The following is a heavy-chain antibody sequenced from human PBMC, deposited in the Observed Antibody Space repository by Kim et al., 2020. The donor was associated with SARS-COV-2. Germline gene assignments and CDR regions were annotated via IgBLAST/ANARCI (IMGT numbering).Heavy chain of an antibody. CDR2: ISNDVSNK. Sequence: GGSLRLSCAASGFTFSSYAMHWVRQAPGKGLEWVAVISNDVSNKYYADSVKGRFSISRDNSKNTLYLQMNSLRAEDTAVYYCARDRAARYFDYWGQGTLVTVSS. J-gene: IGHJ4*02. V-gene: IGHV3-30*04. CDR3: ARDRAARYFDY. CDR1: GFTFSSYA. D-gene: IGHD6-25*01.